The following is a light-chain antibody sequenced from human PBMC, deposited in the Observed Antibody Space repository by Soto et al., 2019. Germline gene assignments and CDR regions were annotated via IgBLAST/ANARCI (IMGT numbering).Light chain of an antibody. J-gene: IGKJ1*01. CDR2: DAS. V-gene: IGKV1-33*01. CDR3: MQARHIPWT. CDR1: HDISNY. Sequence: DIQMTQSPSSLSASVGDRVTITCQASHDISNYLNWYQQKPGQAPKLLIYDASNLETGVPSRFSGSGSGTDFTLTINRLDAEDVAVYYCMQARHIPWTFGQGTKVEIK.